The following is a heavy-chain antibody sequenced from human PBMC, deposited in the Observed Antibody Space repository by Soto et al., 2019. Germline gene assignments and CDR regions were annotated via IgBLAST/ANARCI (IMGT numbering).Heavy chain of an antibody. V-gene: IGHV1-69*01. D-gene: IGHD6-6*01. J-gene: IGHJ2*01. CDR3: ARPKAGIAARRVGWYFDL. Sequence: QVQLVQSGAEVKKPGSSVKVSCKASGGTFSSYAIIWVRQAPGQGLEWMGGIIPIFGTANYAQKFQGRVTITADESTSTAYMELRSLRSEDTAVYYCARPKAGIAARRVGWYFDLWGRGTLGPVSS. CDR2: IIPIFGTA. CDR1: GGTFSSYA.